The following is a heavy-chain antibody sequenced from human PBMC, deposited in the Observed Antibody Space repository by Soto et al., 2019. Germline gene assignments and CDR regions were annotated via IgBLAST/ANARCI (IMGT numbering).Heavy chain of an antibody. D-gene: IGHD2-2*01. Sequence: QVLLVESGGGVVQPGSSLRLSCAASGFSFTGHGMHWVRQAPGQGLEWVALIYYDGSDEYYADSVKGRFSISRDNSKNMVYLQMNNLRVEDTAVYYCARDRGMPPSNMWPVPGTYFDFWGQGTLVTVSS. J-gene: IGHJ4*02. V-gene: IGHV3-33*01. CDR3: ARDRGMPPSNMWPVPGTYFDF. CDR2: IYYDGSDE. CDR1: GFSFTGHG.